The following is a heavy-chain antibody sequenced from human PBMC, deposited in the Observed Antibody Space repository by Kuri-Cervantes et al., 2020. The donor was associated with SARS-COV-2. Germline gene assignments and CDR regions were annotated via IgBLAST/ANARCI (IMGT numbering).Heavy chain of an antibody. J-gene: IGHJ6*03. Sequence: GESLKISCTASGFTFGDYAMSWVRQAPGKGLEWVGFIRSKAYGGTTEYAASVKGRFTISRDDSKSIAYLQMNSPKTEDTAVYYCTRDPPYDFWSGYYPIHYYYYMDVWGKGTTVTVSS. CDR1: GFTFGDYA. CDR2: IRSKAYGGTT. D-gene: IGHD3-3*01. V-gene: IGHV3-49*04. CDR3: TRDPPYDFWSGYYPIHYYYYMDV.